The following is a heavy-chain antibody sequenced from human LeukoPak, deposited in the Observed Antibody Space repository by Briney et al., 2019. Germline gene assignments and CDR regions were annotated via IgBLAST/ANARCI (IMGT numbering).Heavy chain of an antibody. CDR1: KFIFSDYG. V-gene: IGHV3-30*02. CDR2: IWYDGSDE. CDR3: AKGGGELGSGSLDY. Sequence: GGSLRLSCAASKFIFSDYGMHRVRHAPGKGLEWVAFIWYDGSDEYYADSVKGRLTISRDNSKNTLYLQMNSLTTEDTAVYYCAKGGGELGSGSLDYWGQGTLVTVSS. D-gene: IGHD3-10*01. J-gene: IGHJ4*02.